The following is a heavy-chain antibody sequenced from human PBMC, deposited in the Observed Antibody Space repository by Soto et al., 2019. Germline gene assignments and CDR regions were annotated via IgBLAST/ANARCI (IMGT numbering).Heavy chain of an antibody. Sequence: QVQLVQSGAEEKKPGASVKVSCKASGYTFTTYAMHWVRQAPGQRLEWMGWINDGNGNTKYSQKFQGRVTITGDTSASTAYMELSSLRSEDTAVFYCARGGNYYSWDLHYWGQGTLVTVSS. V-gene: IGHV1-3*05. CDR2: INDGNGNT. CDR1: GYTFTTYA. D-gene: IGHD2-15*01. J-gene: IGHJ4*02. CDR3: ARGGNYYSWDLHY.